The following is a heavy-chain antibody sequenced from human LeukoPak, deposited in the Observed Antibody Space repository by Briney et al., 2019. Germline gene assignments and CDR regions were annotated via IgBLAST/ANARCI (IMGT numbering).Heavy chain of an antibody. CDR1: GFTFSTYA. D-gene: IGHD6-25*01. CDR2: ISGSGGST. J-gene: IGHJ4*02. CDR3: AKGSAAGRPYYFDY. V-gene: IGHV3-23*01. Sequence: GGSLRLSCAASGFTFSTYAMSWVRQAPGKGLEWVSVISGSGGSTDYADSVKGRFTISRDNSKNTLYLQVNSLRAEDAAVYFCAKGSAAGRPYYFDYWGQGTLVTVSS.